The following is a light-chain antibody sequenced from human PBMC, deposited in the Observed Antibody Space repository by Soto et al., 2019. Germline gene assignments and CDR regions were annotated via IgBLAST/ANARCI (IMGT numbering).Light chain of an antibody. CDR1: QSITSSF. V-gene: IGKV3-20*01. J-gene: IGKJ5*01. CDR2: GAS. Sequence: EIVLTQSACILSPSPGERASLSWRASQSITSSFLAWYQQKPGQAPRLLIYGASSRATGIPDRFSGTGSETDFTLTINRLEPEDFAVYYCQQYENSPITFGQGTRLEIK. CDR3: QQYENSPIT.